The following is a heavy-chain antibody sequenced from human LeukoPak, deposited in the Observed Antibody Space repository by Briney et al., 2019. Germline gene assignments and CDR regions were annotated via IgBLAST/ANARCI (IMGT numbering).Heavy chain of an antibody. CDR2: IGASGGST. Sequence: GGSLRLSCVASGFTFSSYAMSWVRQAPGKGLEWVSGIGASGGSTYYADFLKGRFTISRDNSKNTLYLQVNSLGAEDTAVYYCAKDPYCGGDCYFDLWGRGTLVTVSS. D-gene: IGHD2-21*01. V-gene: IGHV3-23*01. CDR3: AKDPYCGGDCYFDL. CDR1: GFTFSSYA. J-gene: IGHJ2*01.